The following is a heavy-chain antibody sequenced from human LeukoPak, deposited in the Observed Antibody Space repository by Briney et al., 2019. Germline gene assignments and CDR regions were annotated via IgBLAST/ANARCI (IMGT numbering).Heavy chain of an antibody. CDR3: AKDGGSTWSRRLYYYGMDV. V-gene: IGHV3-23*01. CDR2: ISDSGGAT. J-gene: IGHJ6*02. CDR1: GFTFSRYA. Sequence: GGSLRLSCAASGFTFSRYAMNWVRQAPGKGLEWVSVISDSGGATEYADPVKGRFTISRDNSENTVYLQMSGLRAEDTAIYFCAKDGGSTWSRRLYYYGMDVWGQGTTVTVSS. D-gene: IGHD6-13*01.